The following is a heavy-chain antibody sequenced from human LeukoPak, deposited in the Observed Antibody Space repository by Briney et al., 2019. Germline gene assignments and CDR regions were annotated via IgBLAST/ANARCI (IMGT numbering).Heavy chain of an antibody. D-gene: IGHD6-19*01. CDR2: INHSGST. V-gene: IGHV4-39*07. J-gene: IGHJ4*02. CDR1: GGSISSSSYY. Sequence: SETLSLTCTVSGGSISSSSYYWSWIRQPPGKGLEWIGEINHSGSTNYNPSLKSRVTISVDTSKNQFSLKLSSVTAADTAVYYCARGRSEWLVPRYFDYWGQGTLVTVSS. CDR3: ARGRSEWLVPRYFDY.